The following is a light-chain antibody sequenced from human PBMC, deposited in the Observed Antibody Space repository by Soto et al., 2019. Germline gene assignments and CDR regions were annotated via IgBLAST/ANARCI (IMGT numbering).Light chain of an antibody. CDR3: QQYNSYPWT. CDR1: QSISNW. V-gene: IGKV1-5*03. Sequence: DIQMTQSPSTLPASVGDRVTITCRASQSISNWLAWYQQKPGKAPKVLIYRASKLESGVPSRFSGSGSGTEFTLTISTLQPSDFATYYCQQYNSYPWTFGQGTKVDIK. CDR2: RAS. J-gene: IGKJ1*01.